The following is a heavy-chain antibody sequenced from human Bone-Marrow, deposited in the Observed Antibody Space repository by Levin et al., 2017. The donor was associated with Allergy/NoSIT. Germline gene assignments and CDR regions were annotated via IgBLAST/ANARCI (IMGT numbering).Heavy chain of an antibody. V-gene: IGHV1-69*06. CDR2: IIPIFGTA. D-gene: IGHD1-14*01. J-gene: IGHJ4*02. CDR1: GGTFSSYA. Sequence: KISCKASGGTFSSYAISWVRQAPGQGLEWMGGIIPIFGTANYAQKFQGRVTITADKSTSTAYMELSSLRSEDTAVYYCARNGRKGEPHLFDYWGQGTLVTVSS. CDR3: ARNGRKGEPHLFDY.